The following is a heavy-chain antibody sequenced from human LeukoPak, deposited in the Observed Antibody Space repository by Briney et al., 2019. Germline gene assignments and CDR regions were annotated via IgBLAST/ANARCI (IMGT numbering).Heavy chain of an antibody. D-gene: IGHD5-18*01. J-gene: IGHJ4*02. CDR2: ISFIGST. V-gene: IGHV4-61*01. CDR3: ARVTQSRGYSYSIDY. Sequence: SETLSLTCTVSGGSVSSGSYYWSWIRQPPGKGLEWIGYISFIGSTNYNPSLKSRVTISVDTSKNQFSLKLSSVTAADTAVYYCARVTQSRGYSYSIDYWGQGTLVTVSP. CDR1: GGSVSSGSYY.